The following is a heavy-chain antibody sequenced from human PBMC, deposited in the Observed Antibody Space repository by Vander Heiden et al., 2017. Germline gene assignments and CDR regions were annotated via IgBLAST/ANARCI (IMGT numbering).Heavy chain of an antibody. V-gene: IGHV3-48*03. CDR2: ISSSGSTI. Sequence: EVQLVESGGGLVQPGGSLRLSCAASGFTLSSYEMNWVRQAPGKGLEWVSYISSSGSTIYYADSVKGRFTISRDNAKNSLYLQMNSLRAEDTAVYYCARAVRGYSYQVGGMDVWGQGTTVTVSS. CDR1: GFTLSSYE. J-gene: IGHJ6*02. CDR3: ARAVRGYSYQVGGMDV. D-gene: IGHD5-18*01.